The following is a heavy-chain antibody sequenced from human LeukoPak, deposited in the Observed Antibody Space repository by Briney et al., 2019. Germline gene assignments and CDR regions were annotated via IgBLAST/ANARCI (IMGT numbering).Heavy chain of an antibody. Sequence: SETLSLTCTVSGGSISTYYWNWIRQPPGKGLEWIGYIYHSGSTNYNPSLQSRVTISVDTSRNQFSLKLSSVTAADTAVYYCARVNYYDTGGYYPNWGQGTLVTVSS. V-gene: IGHV4-59*01. CDR2: IYHSGST. CDR1: GGSISTYY. CDR3: ARVNYYDTGGYYPN. J-gene: IGHJ4*02. D-gene: IGHD3-22*01.